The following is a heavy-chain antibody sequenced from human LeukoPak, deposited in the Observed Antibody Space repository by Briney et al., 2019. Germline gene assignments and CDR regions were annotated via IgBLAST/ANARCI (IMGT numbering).Heavy chain of an antibody. D-gene: IGHD6-19*01. CDR1: GVSFSGYY. V-gene: IGHV4-34*01. CDR3: ARAAYSSGPDY. J-gene: IGHJ4*02. Sequence: PSETLSLTCAVYGVSFSGYYWSWIRQPPGKGLEWIGEINHSGSTNYNPSLKSRVTISVDTSKNQFSLKLSSVTAADTAVYYCARAAYSSGPDYWGQGTLVTVSS. CDR2: INHSGST.